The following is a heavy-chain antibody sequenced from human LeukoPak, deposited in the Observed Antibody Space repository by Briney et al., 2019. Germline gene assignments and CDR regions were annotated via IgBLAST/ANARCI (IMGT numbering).Heavy chain of an antibody. CDR2: MFHSGST. Sequence: PSETLSLTCNVSGYTISRAYYWGWIPQPPGKGFGWVGSMFHSGSTNYNTSIKSRVTMSIDPSKNQFFLKLSSVTAAGTTVYYCARDNIGGGYYSHIWGQGTMVIVSS. CDR3: ARDNIGGGYYSHI. V-gene: IGHV4-38-2*02. J-gene: IGHJ3*02. D-gene: IGHD3-22*01. CDR1: GYTISRAYY.